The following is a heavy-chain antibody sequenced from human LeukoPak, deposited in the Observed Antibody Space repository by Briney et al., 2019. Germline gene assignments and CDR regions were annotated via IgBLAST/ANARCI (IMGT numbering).Heavy chain of an antibody. CDR3: AHYDRKVAGGKSFDY. V-gene: IGHV3-48*03. Sequence: GGSLRLSCVVSGFTFSTYEMNWVRQAPGKGLEWVSYISSSGSSIYYADSVKGQFTISRDNGKNSLYLQMNSLRAEDTAVYYCAHYDRKVAGGKSFDYWGQGTLVTVSS. J-gene: IGHJ4*02. CDR1: GFTFSTYE. CDR2: ISSSGSSI. D-gene: IGHD3-22*01.